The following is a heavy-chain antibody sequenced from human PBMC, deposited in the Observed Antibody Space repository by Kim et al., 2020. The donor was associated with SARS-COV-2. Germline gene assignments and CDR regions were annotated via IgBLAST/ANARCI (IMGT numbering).Heavy chain of an antibody. CDR1: GFTFSSYA. J-gene: IGHJ3*02. CDR3: ARGPYGDYDGDAFDI. Sequence: GGSLRLSCAASGFTFSSYAMHWVRQAPGKGLEWVAVISYDGSNKYYADSVKGRFTTSRDNSKNTLYLQMNSLRAEDTAVYYCARGPYGDYDGDAFDIWGQGTMVTVCS. D-gene: IGHD4-17*01. V-gene: IGHV3-30-3*01. CDR2: ISYDGSNK.